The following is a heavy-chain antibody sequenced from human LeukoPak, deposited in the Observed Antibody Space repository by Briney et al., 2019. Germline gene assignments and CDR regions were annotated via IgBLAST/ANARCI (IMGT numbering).Heavy chain of an antibody. CDR2: IRSDSTAI. V-gene: IGHV3-48*01. CDR1: GFTFSDYS. Sequence: PGGSLRLSCAASGFTFSDYSMTWVRQAPGKGLEWVSYIRSDSTAIYYADSVKGQFTISRDNAKKSLYLQMNSLRAEDTAVYYCASREGYYYDSSGIALGIWGRGTLVTVSS. CDR3: ASREGYYYDSSGIALGI. D-gene: IGHD3-22*01. J-gene: IGHJ4*02.